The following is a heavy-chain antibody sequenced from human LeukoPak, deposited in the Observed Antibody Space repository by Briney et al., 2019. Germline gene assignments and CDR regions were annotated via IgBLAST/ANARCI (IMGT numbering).Heavy chain of an antibody. CDR3: ARGPNSNWSGLDF. Sequence: GGSLRLSCIAFGFSFSGHWMHWARQLPGKGLVWVSRISPTGSTTSYADSVKGRFTVSRDNAKNTLYLQVNNLRAEDTAVYYCARGPNSNWSGLDFWGQGTLLTVSS. CDR2: ISPTGSTT. CDR1: GFSFSGHW. J-gene: IGHJ4*02. D-gene: IGHD6-6*01. V-gene: IGHV3-74*01.